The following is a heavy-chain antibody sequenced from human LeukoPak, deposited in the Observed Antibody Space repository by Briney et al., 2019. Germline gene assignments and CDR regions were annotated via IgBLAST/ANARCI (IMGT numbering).Heavy chain of an antibody. Sequence: GGSMRLSCAASGFTFSSYAMNWVLQAPGKGLEWVSVISGGGGSTYYADSVKGRFTISRDNSKNTLYLQMNGLRADDTAVYYCARSPTAINGYFDPWGQGTLVTVSS. CDR1: GFTFSSYA. J-gene: IGHJ5*02. V-gene: IGHV3-23*01. D-gene: IGHD2-2*01. CDR3: ARSPTAINGYFDP. CDR2: ISGGGGST.